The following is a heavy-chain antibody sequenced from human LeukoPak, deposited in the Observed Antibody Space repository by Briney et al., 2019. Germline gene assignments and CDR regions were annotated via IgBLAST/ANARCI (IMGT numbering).Heavy chain of an antibody. V-gene: IGHV3-30*02. J-gene: IGHJ4*02. CDR1: GFIFSSYG. D-gene: IGHD3-10*01. CDR3: ARVRVAYGSGSYFNSFFEY. CDR2: IQFDESET. Sequence: GGSLRLSCTASGFIFSSYGMHWVRQAPGKRLEWVAFIQFDESETHYGDSVKGRFSISRDISKNTLYLQMNSLRAEDTALYYCARVRVAYGSGSYFNSFFEYWGQGALVTVSS.